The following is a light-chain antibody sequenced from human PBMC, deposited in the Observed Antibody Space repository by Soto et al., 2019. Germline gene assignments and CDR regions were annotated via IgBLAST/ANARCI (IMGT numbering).Light chain of an antibody. Sequence: EIVMTQSPATLSVSPGERATLSCGASQSVSNNLAWYQLKPGQAPRLLVYGASTRATGIPARFSGSGSGTEFTLTISSLQSEDFAVYYCQQYNSWPPMYTFGQGTKLEIK. CDR3: QQYNSWPPMYT. CDR2: GAS. CDR1: QSVSNN. V-gene: IGKV3-15*01. J-gene: IGKJ2*01.